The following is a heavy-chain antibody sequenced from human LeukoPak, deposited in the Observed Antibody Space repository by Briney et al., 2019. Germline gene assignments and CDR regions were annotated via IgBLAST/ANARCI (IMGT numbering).Heavy chain of an antibody. CDR3: VRQLAS. CDR1: GFTFSDHI. V-gene: IGHV3-48*01. J-gene: IGHJ4*02. CDR2: VSGSGSTV. Sequence: GGSLGLSCAASGFTFSDHIMNWVRQLPGKRLEWVAYVSGSGSTVYYADSVKGRFTISRDNGKSSLYLQMNSLRVEDTALFYFVRQLASWGQGTLVTVSS.